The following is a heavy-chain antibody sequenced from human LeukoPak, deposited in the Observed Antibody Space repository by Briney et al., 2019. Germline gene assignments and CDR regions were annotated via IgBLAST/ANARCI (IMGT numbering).Heavy chain of an antibody. D-gene: IGHD6-13*01. CDR3: AKDGLAAAGDAFDI. CDR1: GFTFSNAW. J-gene: IGHJ3*02. Sequence: GGSLRLSCAASGFTFSNAWMSWVRQAPGKGLEWVGRIKSKTDGGTTDYAAPVKGRFTISRDDSKNTLYLQMNSLKTEDTAVYYCAKDGLAAAGDAFDIWGQGTMVTVSS. CDR2: IKSKTDGGTT. V-gene: IGHV3-15*01.